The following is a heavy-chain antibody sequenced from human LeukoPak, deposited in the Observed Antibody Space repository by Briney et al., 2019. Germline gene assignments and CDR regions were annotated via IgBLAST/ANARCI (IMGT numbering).Heavy chain of an antibody. D-gene: IGHD3-10*01. V-gene: IGHV3-20*04. CDR2: INWNGGST. J-gene: IGHJ4*02. Sequence: PGGSLRLSCAASGFTFDDYGMSWVRQAPGKGLEWVSGINWNGGSTGYADSVKGRFTISRDNAKNSLYLQMNSLRAEDTALYYCASGDYYGSGSYFSPLGYWGQGTLVTVSS. CDR1: GFTFDDYG. CDR3: ASGDYYGSGSYFSPLGY.